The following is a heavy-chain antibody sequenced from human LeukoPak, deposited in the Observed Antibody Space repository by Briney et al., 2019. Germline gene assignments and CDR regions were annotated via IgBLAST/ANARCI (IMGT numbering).Heavy chain of an antibody. CDR2: IYTSGST. Sequence: SGTLSLTCTVSGGSISSYYWSWIRQPAGKGLEWIGRIYTSGSTNYNPSLKSRVTMSVDTSKNQFSLKLSSVTAADTAVYYCARDLSSWSSYYYYGMDVWGQGTTVTVSS. CDR3: ARDLSSWSSYYYYGMDV. J-gene: IGHJ6*02. CDR1: GGSISSYY. V-gene: IGHV4-4*07. D-gene: IGHD6-13*01.